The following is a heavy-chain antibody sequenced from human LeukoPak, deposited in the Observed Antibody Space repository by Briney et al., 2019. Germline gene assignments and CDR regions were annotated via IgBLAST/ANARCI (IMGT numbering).Heavy chain of an antibody. D-gene: IGHD3-9*01. V-gene: IGHV3-48*01. CDR2: ISSSSSTI. CDR1: GFTFSSYS. Sequence: GGSLRLSCAASGFTFSSYSMNWVRQAPVKGLEWVSYISSSSSTIYYADSVKGRFTISRDNAKNSLYLQMNSLRAEDTAVYYCARGDWSGYWGQGTLVTVSS. CDR3: ARGDWSGY. J-gene: IGHJ4*02.